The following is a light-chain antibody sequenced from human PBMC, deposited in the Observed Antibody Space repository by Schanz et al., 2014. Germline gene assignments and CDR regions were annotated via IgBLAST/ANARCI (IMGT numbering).Light chain of an antibody. Sequence: QSALTQPASVSGSPGQSITISCTGTSSDVGGYDYVSWYQQHPGKAPKLMIYDVNNRPSGVSHRFSGSKSGTTASLTISGLQAEDEADYYCCSYAGSYTWVFGGGTKLTVL. CDR2: DVN. V-gene: IGLV2-14*03. CDR3: CSYAGSYTWV. CDR1: SSDVGGYDY. J-gene: IGLJ3*02.